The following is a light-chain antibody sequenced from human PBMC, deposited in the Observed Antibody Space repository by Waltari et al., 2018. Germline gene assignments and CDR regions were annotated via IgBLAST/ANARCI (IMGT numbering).Light chain of an antibody. V-gene: IGKV4-1*01. CDR1: QSVLYSSNNKNY. CDR3: QQYYSTPFT. Sequence: DLVMTQSPDSLAVSPGERATINCKSSQSVLYSSNNKNYLAWYQQKPGQPPKLLIYWASTRESGVPDRFSGSGSGTDFTLTISSLQAEDVAVYYCQQYYSTPFTFGPGTKVDIK. J-gene: IGKJ3*01. CDR2: WAS.